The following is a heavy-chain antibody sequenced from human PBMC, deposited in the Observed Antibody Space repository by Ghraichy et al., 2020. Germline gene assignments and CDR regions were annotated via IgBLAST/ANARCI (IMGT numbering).Heavy chain of an antibody. Sequence: SETLSLTCAVYGGSFSGYYWSWIRQPPGQGLEWIGEINHSGSTNYNPSLKSRVTISVDTSKNQFSLKLSSVIAADTAVYYCARDRCSGGSCYRRRALDYWGQGTLVTVSS. J-gene: IGHJ4*02. CDR2: INHSGST. D-gene: IGHD2-15*01. CDR3: ARDRCSGGSCYRRRALDY. V-gene: IGHV4-34*01. CDR1: GGSFSGYY.